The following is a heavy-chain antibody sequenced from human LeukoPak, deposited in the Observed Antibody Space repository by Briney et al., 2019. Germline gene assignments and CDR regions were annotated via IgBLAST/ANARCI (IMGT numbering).Heavy chain of an antibody. V-gene: IGHV1-69*01. CDR3: AGVAIGYQLLFGMDV. J-gene: IGHJ6*02. CDR2: IIPIFGTA. D-gene: IGHD2-2*01. Sequence: ASVKVSCKASGGTFSSYAISWVRQAPGQGLEWMGGIIPIFGTANYAQKFQGRVTITADESTSTAYMELSSLRSEDTAVYYCAGVAIGYQLLFGMDVWGQGTTVTVSS. CDR1: GGTFSSYA.